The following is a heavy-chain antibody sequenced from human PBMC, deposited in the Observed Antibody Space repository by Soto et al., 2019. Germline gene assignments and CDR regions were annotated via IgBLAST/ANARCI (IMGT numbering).Heavy chain of an antibody. CDR2: ISWDGGST. J-gene: IGHJ6*02. D-gene: IGHD2-2*01. CDR1: GFTFDDYT. V-gene: IGHV3-43*01. CDR3: AKALVGYCSSTSCLYYYYYGMDV. Sequence: PGGSLRLSCAASGFTFDDYTMHWVRQAPGKGLEWVSLISWDGGSTYYADSVKGRFTISRDNSKNSLYLQMNSLRTEDTALYYCAKALVGYCSSTSCLYYYYYGMDVWGQGTTVTVSS.